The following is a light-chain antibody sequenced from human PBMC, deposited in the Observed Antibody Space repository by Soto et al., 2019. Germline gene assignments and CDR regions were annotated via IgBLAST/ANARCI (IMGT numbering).Light chain of an antibody. Sequence: DIQMTQSPSSLSASVGDSVSVTCRASQTISNYLNWYQHKPGKAPNLLIYSASILQSGVPSRFNGSGSGTNFSLSISSLQPEDLGTYYCQQSYTTPRTFGQGTRLEI. V-gene: IGKV1-39*01. CDR2: SAS. CDR3: QQSYTTPRT. CDR1: QTISNY. J-gene: IGKJ2*01.